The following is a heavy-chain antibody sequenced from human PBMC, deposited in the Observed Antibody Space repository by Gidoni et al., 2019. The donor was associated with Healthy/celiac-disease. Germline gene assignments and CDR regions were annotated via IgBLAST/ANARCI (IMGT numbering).Heavy chain of an antibody. D-gene: IGHD6-19*01. J-gene: IGHJ4*02. CDR1: GFTVSSNY. CDR2: IYSGGST. CDR3: ARVQWLGHLDY. Sequence: EMQLVSSGGGLVQPGGSLRLSCAASGFTVSSNYMSWVRQAPGKGLEWVSVIYSGGSTYYADSVKGRFTISRDNSKNTLYLQMNSLRAEDTAVYYCARVQWLGHLDYWGQGTLVTVSS. V-gene: IGHV3-66*02.